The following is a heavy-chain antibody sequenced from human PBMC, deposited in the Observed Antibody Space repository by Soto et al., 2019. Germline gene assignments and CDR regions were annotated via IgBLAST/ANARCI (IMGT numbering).Heavy chain of an antibody. Sequence: LRLSCAASGFTFGSFAMHWVRQAPGKGLEWLSVISYDGSKKYDADSVKGRFSISRDNFKNTLYLQMNSLRAEDTAVYYCARDPDSSGYFVFDYWGQGTLVTVSS. D-gene: IGHD3-22*01. CDR2: ISYDGSKK. J-gene: IGHJ4*02. CDR3: ARDPDSSGYFVFDY. V-gene: IGHV3-30-3*01. CDR1: GFTFGSFA.